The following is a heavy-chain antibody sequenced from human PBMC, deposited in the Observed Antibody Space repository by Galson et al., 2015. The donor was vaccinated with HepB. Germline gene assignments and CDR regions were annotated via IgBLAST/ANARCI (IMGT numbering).Heavy chain of an antibody. V-gene: IGHV3-64D*06. CDR2: ISSHGDST. Sequence: SLRLSCAASGFTFSSYAMHWVRQAAGKGLDFVSGISSHGDSTYYADSVKGRFTISRDNSKNTLYLQMSSLRAEDTALYYCVKCQQGYSGYDYLDYWGQGTLVTVSS. D-gene: IGHD5-12*01. CDR3: VKCQQGYSGYDYLDY. CDR1: GFTFSSYA. J-gene: IGHJ4*02.